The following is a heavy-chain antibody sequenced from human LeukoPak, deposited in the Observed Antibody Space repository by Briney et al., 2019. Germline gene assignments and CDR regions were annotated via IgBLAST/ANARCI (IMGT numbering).Heavy chain of an antibody. CDR2: IYYSGST. J-gene: IGHJ4*02. D-gene: IGHD3-10*01. Sequence: PSETLSLTCTVSGGSISSGGYYWSWIRQHPGKGLEWIGYIYYSGSTYYNPSLKSRVTISVDTSKNQFSLKLSSVTAADTAVYYCARFGLSFEGSLDYWGQGTLVTVSS. CDR3: ARFGLSFEGSLDY. V-gene: IGHV4-31*03. CDR1: GGSISSGGYY.